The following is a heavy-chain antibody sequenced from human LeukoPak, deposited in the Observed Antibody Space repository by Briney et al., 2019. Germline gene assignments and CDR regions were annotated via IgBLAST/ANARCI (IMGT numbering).Heavy chain of an antibody. J-gene: IGHJ3*02. V-gene: IGHV4-4*07. CDR2: IYTTGSS. CDR1: GGSISGYY. Sequence: SETLSLTCTVSGGSISGYYWNWIRQPAGKGLEWIGRIYTTGSSNYSPSLKRRVTMSVDTSKNQFSLRLSSMTAADTAAYYCARDRRETIFGMIDAFDIWGQGTMVTVSS. CDR3: ARDRRETIFGMIDAFDI. D-gene: IGHD3-3*01.